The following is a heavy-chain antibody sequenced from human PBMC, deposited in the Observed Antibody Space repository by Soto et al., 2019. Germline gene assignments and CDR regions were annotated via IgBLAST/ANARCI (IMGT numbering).Heavy chain of an antibody. CDR2: MKRDGSEK. Sequence: GGSLRLSCVGSGFTFSSYWMSWVRQAPGKGLEWVANMKRDGSEKYYVDSVKGRFSISRDNGKNSVYLQMNSLRAGDTAMYYCASIPGDWGLFDYWGQGARVTVSS. CDR3: ASIPGDWGLFDY. CDR1: GFTFSSYW. D-gene: IGHD7-27*01. V-gene: IGHV3-7*01. J-gene: IGHJ4*02.